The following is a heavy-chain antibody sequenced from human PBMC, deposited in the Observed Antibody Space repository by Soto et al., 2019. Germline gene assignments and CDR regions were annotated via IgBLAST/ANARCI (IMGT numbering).Heavy chain of an antibody. CDR3: AREVVAASFGAFDI. CDR2: INHSGST. CDR1: GGSFSGYY. Sequence: QVQLQQWGAGLLKPSETLSLTCAVYGGSFSGYYWSWIRQPPGKGLEWIGEINHSGSTNYNPSLKSRVTISVDTSKNQFSLKLSSVTAADTAVYYCAREVVAASFGAFDIWGQGTMVTVSS. V-gene: IGHV4-34*01. J-gene: IGHJ3*02. D-gene: IGHD2-15*01.